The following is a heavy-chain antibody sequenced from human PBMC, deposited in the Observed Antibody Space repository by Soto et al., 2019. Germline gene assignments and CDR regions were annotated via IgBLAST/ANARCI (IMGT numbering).Heavy chain of an antibody. CDR3: ACTISGTNPYDYLDV. CDR1: GYTFTSYG. CDR2: ISAYNGNT. D-gene: IGHD1-7*01. Sequence: ASVKVSCKASGYTFTSYGISWVRQAPGQGLEWMGWISAYNGNTNYAQKLQGRVTMTADKSTSTAYMELSSLRSGDTAVYYCACTISGTNPYDYLDVRGKGTTVTGSS. V-gene: IGHV1-18*01. J-gene: IGHJ6*03.